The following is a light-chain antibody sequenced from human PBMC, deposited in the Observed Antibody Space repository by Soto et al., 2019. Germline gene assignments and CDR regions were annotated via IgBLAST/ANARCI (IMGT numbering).Light chain of an antibody. V-gene: IGLV2-14*03. CDR3: GSYARSSAVI. CDR1: SSDIGAYAY. Sequence: QSALTQPASVSGSPGQSIAISCTGTSSDIGAYAYVSWYQQHPGKTPKLIVFDVNYRPSGVSSRFSGSKSGNTASLTISGRQAEDEADYYCGSYARSSAVIFGGGTKLTVL. J-gene: IGLJ2*01. CDR2: DVN.